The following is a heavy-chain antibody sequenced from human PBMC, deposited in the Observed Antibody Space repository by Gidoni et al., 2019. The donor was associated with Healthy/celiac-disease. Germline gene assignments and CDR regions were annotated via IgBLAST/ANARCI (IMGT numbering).Heavy chain of an antibody. Sequence: EVQLVQSGAEVKKPGESLKISCKGSGYSFTGYWIGRVRQMPGKGLEWMGIIYPGDSDTRYSPSFQGQVTISADKSISTAYLQWSSLKASDTAMYYCARRQDYYGSGSYYRHWYFDLWGRGTLVTVSS. J-gene: IGHJ2*01. D-gene: IGHD3-10*01. V-gene: IGHV5-51*01. CDR3: ARRQDYYGSGSYYRHWYFDL. CDR2: IYPGDSDT. CDR1: GYSFTGYW.